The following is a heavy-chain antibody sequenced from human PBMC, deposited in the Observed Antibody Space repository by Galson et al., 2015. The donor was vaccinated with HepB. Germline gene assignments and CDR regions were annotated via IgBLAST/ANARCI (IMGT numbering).Heavy chain of an antibody. V-gene: IGHV1-69*06. D-gene: IGHD6-13*01. Sequence: SVKVSCKASGGTFSSYAISWVRQAPGQGLKWMGGIIPIFGTANYAQKFQGRVTITADKSTSTAYMELSSLRSEDTAVYYCASGIDHSSSVDYWGQGTLVTVSS. CDR1: GGTFSSYA. CDR3: ASGIDHSSSVDY. J-gene: IGHJ4*02. CDR2: IIPIFGTA.